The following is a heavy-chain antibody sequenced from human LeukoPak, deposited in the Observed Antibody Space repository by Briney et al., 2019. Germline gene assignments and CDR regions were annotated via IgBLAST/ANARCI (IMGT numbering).Heavy chain of an antibody. J-gene: IGHJ4*02. V-gene: IGHV3-23*01. D-gene: IGHD3-22*01. CDR3: AKGNYYDSSGYYPGYFDY. CDR1: GFTLSSYA. CDR2: ISGSGGST. Sequence: GGSLRLSCAASGFTLSSYAMSWVRQAPGKGLEWVSAISGSGGSTYYADSVKGRFTISRDNSKNTLYLQMNSLRAEDTAVYYCAKGNYYDSSGYYPGYFDYWGQGTLVTVSS.